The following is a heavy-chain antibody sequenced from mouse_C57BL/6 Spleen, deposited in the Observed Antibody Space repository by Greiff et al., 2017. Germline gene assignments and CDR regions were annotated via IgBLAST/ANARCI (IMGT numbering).Heavy chain of an antibody. V-gene: IGHV1-50*01. J-gene: IGHJ4*01. Sequence: QVQLQQPGAELVKPGASVKLSCKASGYTFTSYWMQWVKQRPGQGLEWIGEIDPSDSYTNYNQKFKGKATLTVDTSSSTAYMQRSSLTSEDSAVYYCARNYYSNSHYAMDYWGQGTSVTVSS. CDR3: ARNYYSNSHYAMDY. CDR1: GYTFTSYW. D-gene: IGHD2-5*01. CDR2: IDPSDSYT.